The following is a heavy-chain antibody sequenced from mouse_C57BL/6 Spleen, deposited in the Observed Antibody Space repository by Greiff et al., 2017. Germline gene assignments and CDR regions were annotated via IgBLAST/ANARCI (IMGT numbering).Heavy chain of an antibody. CDR2: ISSGSSTI. V-gene: IGHV5-17*01. CDR3: ARQNGNYGHFDV. Sequence: EVHLVESGGGLVKPGGSLKLSCAASGFTFSDYGMHWVRQAPEKGLEWVAYISSGSSTIYYADTVKGRFTISRDNAKNTLFLQMTSLRSEDTAMYYCARQNGNYGHFDVWGTGTTVTVSS. D-gene: IGHD2-1*01. CDR1: GFTFSDYG. J-gene: IGHJ1*03.